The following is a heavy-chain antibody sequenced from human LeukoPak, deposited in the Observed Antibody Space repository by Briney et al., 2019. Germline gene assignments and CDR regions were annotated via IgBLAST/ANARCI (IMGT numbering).Heavy chain of an antibody. D-gene: IGHD2-15*01. V-gene: IGHV3-30*02. CDR2: IWYDGSNK. J-gene: IGHJ4*02. CDR1: GFTFSSYG. Sequence: GGSLRLSCAASGFTFSSYGMHWVRQAPGKGLEWVALIWYDGSNKYYADSVKGRFTISRDNSKNTLYLQMNSLRAEDTAVYYCAKDMVVAADYWGQGTLVTASS. CDR3: AKDMVVAADY.